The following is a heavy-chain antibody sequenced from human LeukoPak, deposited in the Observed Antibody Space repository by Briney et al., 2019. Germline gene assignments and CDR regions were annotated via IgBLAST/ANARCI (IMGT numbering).Heavy chain of an antibody. CDR1: GFTFSSYW. Sequence: GGSLRLSCTASGFTFSSYWMHWVRQAPWKGLVWVSRINSDGITTSYADSVKGRFTISRDNTKNTLYLQMNSLRAEDTAVYYCARIGASVGAIDYWGQGTLVTVSS. D-gene: IGHD1-26*01. V-gene: IGHV3-74*01. J-gene: IGHJ4*02. CDR3: ARIGASVGAIDY. CDR2: INSDGITT.